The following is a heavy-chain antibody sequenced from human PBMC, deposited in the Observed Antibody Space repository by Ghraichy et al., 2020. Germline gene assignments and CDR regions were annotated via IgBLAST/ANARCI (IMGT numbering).Heavy chain of an antibody. V-gene: IGHV1-46*01. CDR2: INPSGGST. D-gene: IGHD3-22*01. CDR1: GYTFTSYY. Sequence: ASVTVSCKASGYTFTSYYMHWVRQAPGQGLEWMGIINPSGGSTSYAQKFQGRVTMTRDTSTSTVYMELSSLRSEDTAVYYCARASVGITMIVVVNQNDAFDIWGQGTMVTVSS. CDR3: ARASVGITMIVVVNQNDAFDI. J-gene: IGHJ3*02.